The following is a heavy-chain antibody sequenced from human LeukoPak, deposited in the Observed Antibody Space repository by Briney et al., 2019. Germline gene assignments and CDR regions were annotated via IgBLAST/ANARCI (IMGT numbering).Heavy chain of an antibody. Sequence: SETLSLTCTVSGGSINTYYWSWIRQPPGKGLESIGYIYYSGSTNYNPSLKSRVTISVDTSKNQFSLKLSSVTAADTAVYYCARRGFSGSSGWYFDLWGRGTLVTVSS. J-gene: IGHJ2*01. CDR2: IYYSGST. CDR1: GGSINTYY. V-gene: IGHV4-59*08. CDR3: ARRGFSGSSGWYFDL. D-gene: IGHD1-26*01.